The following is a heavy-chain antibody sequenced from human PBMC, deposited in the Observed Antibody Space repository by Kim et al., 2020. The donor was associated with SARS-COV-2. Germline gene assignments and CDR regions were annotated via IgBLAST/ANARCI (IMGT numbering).Heavy chain of an antibody. Sequence: SETLSLTCTVSGGSISSSSYYWGWIRQPPGKGLEWIGSIYYSGSTYYNPSLKSRVTISVDTSKNQFSLKLSSVTAADTAVYYCVRLMTNYDILTGYYPYYYYYGMDVWGQGTTVTVSS. V-gene: IGHV4-39*01. CDR2: IYYSGST. CDR3: VRLMTNYDILTGYYPYYYYYGMDV. CDR1: GGSISSSSYY. D-gene: IGHD3-9*01. J-gene: IGHJ6*02.